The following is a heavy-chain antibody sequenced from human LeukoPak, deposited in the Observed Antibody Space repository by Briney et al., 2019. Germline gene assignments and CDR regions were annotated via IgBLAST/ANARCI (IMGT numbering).Heavy chain of an antibody. CDR1: GFTFSTYV. J-gene: IGHJ4*02. Sequence: GGSLRLSCAASGFTFSTYVMNWVRQAPGKGLEWVSVIGGGAGGAYYADSVKGRFTISRDNSKNTLYLQMNSLTADDTAIYYCAKDHELHYYGSGSYFNYWGQGTLVTVSS. CDR3: AKDHELHYYGSGSYFNY. CDR2: IGGGAGGA. D-gene: IGHD3-10*01. V-gene: IGHV3-23*01.